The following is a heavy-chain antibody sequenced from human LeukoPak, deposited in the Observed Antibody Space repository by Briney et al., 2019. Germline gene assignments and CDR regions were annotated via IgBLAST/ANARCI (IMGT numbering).Heavy chain of an antibody. CDR2: ISAYNGNT. D-gene: IGHD3-22*01. CDR1: GYTFTSYG. Sequence: PWASVKVSCKASGYTFTSYGISWVRQAPGQGLEWMGWISAYNGNTNYAQKLQGRVTMTTDTSTSTAYMELRSLRSDDTAVYYCARDPHSSGPYYFDYWGQGTLVTVSS. J-gene: IGHJ4*02. V-gene: IGHV1-18*01. CDR3: ARDPHSSGPYYFDY.